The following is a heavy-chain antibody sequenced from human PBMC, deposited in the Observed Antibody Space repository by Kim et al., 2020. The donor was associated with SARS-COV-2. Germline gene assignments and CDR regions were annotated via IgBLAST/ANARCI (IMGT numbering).Heavy chain of an antibody. CDR3: ARASMIVVVITEYYFDY. V-gene: IGHV4-31*03. D-gene: IGHD3-22*01. CDR2: IYYSGST. J-gene: IGHJ4*02. Sequence: SETLSLTCTVSGGSISSGGYYWSWIRQHPGKGLEWIGYIYYSGSTYYNPSLKSRVTISVDTSKNQFSLKLSSVTAADTAVYYCARASMIVVVITEYYFDYWGQGTLVTVSS. CDR1: GGSISSGGYY.